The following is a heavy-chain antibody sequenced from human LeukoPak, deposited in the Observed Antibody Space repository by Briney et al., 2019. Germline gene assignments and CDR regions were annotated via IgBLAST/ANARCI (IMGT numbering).Heavy chain of an antibody. CDR3: ARDGGKAYFDY. Sequence: GGSLRLSCAASGFTVSSNYMSWVRQAPGKGLEWVSVIHSGGSTYYADSVKGRFTISRDNSKNTLYLQMNSLRAGDTAVYYCARDGGKAYFDYWGQGTLVTVSS. V-gene: IGHV3-66*01. CDR2: IHSGGST. J-gene: IGHJ4*02. D-gene: IGHD3-16*01. CDR1: GFTVSSNY.